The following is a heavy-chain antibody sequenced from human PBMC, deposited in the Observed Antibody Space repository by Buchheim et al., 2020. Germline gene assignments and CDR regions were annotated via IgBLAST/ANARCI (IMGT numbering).Heavy chain of an antibody. J-gene: IGHJ6*02. CDR3: ASGEGYCSGGSCYGSSYYYYGMDV. CDR2: IYHSGST. CDR1: GGSISSSNW. D-gene: IGHD2-15*01. Sequence: QVQLQESGPGLVKPSGTLSLTCAVSGGSISSSNWWSWVRQPPGKGLEWIGEIYHSGSTNYNPSLKSRVTISVDKSKNQFSLKLSSVTVADTAVYYCASGEGYCSGGSCYGSSYYYYGMDVWGQGTT. V-gene: IGHV4-4*02.